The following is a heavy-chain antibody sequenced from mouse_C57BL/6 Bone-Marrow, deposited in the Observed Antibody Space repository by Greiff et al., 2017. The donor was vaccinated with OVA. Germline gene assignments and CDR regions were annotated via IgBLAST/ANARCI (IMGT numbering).Heavy chain of an antibody. Sequence: QVQLQQSGAELVRPGASVTLSCKASGYTFTDYEMHWVKQTPVHGLEWIGAIDPETGGTAYNQKFKGKAILTADKSSSTAYMELRSLTYEDSAVYYCARGVLRFLVGVWGTGTTVTVSS. CDR2: IDPETGGT. J-gene: IGHJ1*03. V-gene: IGHV1-15*01. CDR3: ARGVLRFLVGV. D-gene: IGHD1-1*01. CDR1: GYTFTDYE.